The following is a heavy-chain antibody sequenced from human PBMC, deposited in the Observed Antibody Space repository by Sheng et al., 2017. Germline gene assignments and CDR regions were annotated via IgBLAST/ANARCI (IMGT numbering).Heavy chain of an antibody. Sequence: VHLVQSGAEMKKPGASVTISCKASGFTFSNSYMHWVRQAPGQGLEWMGIINPSVGSTTYAPRFKGRVNMTWDTSTSTVYMELNSLRSENTAMYFCARGAVGATHFDYWGQGTLI. J-gene: IGHJ4*02. D-gene: IGHD1-26*01. V-gene: IGHV1-46*01. CDR2: INPSVGST. CDR1: GFTFSNSY. CDR3: ARGAVGATHFDY.